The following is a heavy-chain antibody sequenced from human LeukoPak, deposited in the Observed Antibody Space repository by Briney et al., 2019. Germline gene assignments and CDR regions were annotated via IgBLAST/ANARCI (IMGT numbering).Heavy chain of an antibody. CDR1: GDSVSSNSAA. J-gene: IGHJ4*02. D-gene: IGHD3-22*01. V-gene: IGHV6-1*01. CDR3: ARDRGYYYDSSGYYHASHFDY. CDR2: TYYRSKWYN. Sequence: SQTLTLTCAISGDSVSSNSAAWNWIRQSPSRGLEWLGRTYYRSKWYNDYAVSVKSRITINPDTSKNQFSLQLNSVTPEDTAVYYCARDRGYYYDSSGYYHASHFDYWGQGTLVTVSS.